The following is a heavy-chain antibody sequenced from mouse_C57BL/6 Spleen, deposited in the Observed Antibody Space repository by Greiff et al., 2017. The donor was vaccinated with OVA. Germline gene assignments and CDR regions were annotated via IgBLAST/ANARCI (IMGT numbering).Heavy chain of an antibody. Sequence: EVQLQQSVAELVRPGASVKLSCTASGFNIKNTYMHWVKQRPEQGLEWIGRIDPANGNTKYAPKFQGKATITADTSSNTAYLQLSSLTSEDTAIYYCAPKSYYGSSYRYFDVWGTGTTVTVSS. D-gene: IGHD1-1*01. J-gene: IGHJ1*03. CDR2: IDPANGNT. V-gene: IGHV14-3*01. CDR3: APKSYYGSSYRYFDV. CDR1: GFNIKNTY.